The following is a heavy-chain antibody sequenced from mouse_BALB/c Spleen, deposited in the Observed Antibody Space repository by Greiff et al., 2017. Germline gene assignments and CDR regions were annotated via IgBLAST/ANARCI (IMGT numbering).Heavy chain of an antibody. D-gene: IGHD2-1*01. CDR3: ARSDYGNFYWYFDV. V-gene: IGHV5-17*02. Sequence: EVMLVESGGGLVQPGGSRKLSCAASGFTFSSFGMHWVRQAPEKGLEWVAYISSGSSTIYYADTVKGRFTISRDNPKNTLFLQMTSLRSEDTAMYYCARSDYGNFYWYFDVWGAGTTVTVSS. CDR2: ISSGSSTI. CDR1: GFTFSSFG. J-gene: IGHJ1*01.